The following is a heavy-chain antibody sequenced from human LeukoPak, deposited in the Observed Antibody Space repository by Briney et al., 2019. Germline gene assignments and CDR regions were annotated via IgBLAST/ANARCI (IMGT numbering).Heavy chain of an antibody. J-gene: IGHJ5*02. CDR3: ARDLRSITIFEVVNWFDP. CDR2: IIPIFGTA. D-gene: IGHD3-3*01. V-gene: IGHV1-69*13. Sequence: GASVKVSCKASGYTVTSYYMHWVRQAPGQGLEWMGGIIPIFGTANYAQEFQGRVTITADESTSTAYMELSSLRSEDTAVYYCARDLRSITIFEVVNWFDPWGQGTLVTVSS. CDR1: GYTVTSYY.